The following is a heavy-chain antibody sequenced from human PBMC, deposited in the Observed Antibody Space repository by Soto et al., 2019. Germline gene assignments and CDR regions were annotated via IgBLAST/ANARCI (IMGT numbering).Heavy chain of an antibody. D-gene: IGHD2-2*01. J-gene: IGHJ3*02. V-gene: IGHV4-31*03. CDR1: GGSISSGGYY. Sequence: SETLSLTCTVSGGSISSGGYYWSWIRQHPGKGLEWIGYIYYSGSTYYNPSLKSRVTISVDTSKNQFSLKLSSVTAADTAVYYCARVRGYCISTSCYAGQAFDIWGQGTMVTVSS. CDR3: ARVRGYCISTSCYAGQAFDI. CDR2: IYYSGST.